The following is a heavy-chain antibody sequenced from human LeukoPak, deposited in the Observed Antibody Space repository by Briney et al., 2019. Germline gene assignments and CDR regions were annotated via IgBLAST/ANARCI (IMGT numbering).Heavy chain of an antibody. CDR1: RFTFSEYW. CDR3: AKIRYGTGWYYDY. Sequence: PGGPLRLSCAASRFTFSEYWMSWVRQAPGKGLEWVANINQDGREIYYVDSVKGRFTISRDNAKNSLYLQMNSLRAEDTAVYYCAKIRYGTGWYYDYWGQGTLVTVSS. J-gene: IGHJ4*02. CDR2: INQDGREI. V-gene: IGHV3-7*01. D-gene: IGHD6-19*01.